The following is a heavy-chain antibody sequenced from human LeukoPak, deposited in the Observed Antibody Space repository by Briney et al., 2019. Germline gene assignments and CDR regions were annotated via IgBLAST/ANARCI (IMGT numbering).Heavy chain of an antibody. J-gene: IGHJ6*02. Sequence: SETLSLTCAVYGGSFSGYYWSWIRQPPGKGLEWIGRIYTSGSTNYNPSLKSRVTMSVDTSKNQFSLKLSSVTAADTAVYYCARGVLTEDYYYYGMDVWGQGTTVTVSS. CDR3: ARGVLTEDYYYYGMDV. V-gene: IGHV4-59*10. D-gene: IGHD7-27*01. CDR2: IYTSGST. CDR1: GGSFSGYY.